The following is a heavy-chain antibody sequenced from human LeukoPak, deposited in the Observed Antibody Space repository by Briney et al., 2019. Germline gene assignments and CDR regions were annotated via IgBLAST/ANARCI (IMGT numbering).Heavy chain of an antibody. Sequence: GASVKVSCKASGGTFSSYAISWVRRAPGQGLEWMGGIIPIFGTANYAQKFQGRVTITTDESTSTAYMELSSLRSEDTAVYYCARGPYCSSTSCYTDFDYWGQGTLVTVSS. CDR3: ARGPYCSSTSCYTDFDY. V-gene: IGHV1-69*05. CDR1: GGTFSSYA. D-gene: IGHD2-2*02. CDR2: IIPIFGTA. J-gene: IGHJ4*02.